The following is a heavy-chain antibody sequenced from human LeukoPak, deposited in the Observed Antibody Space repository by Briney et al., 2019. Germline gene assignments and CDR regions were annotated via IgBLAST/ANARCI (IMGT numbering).Heavy chain of an antibody. CDR2: ISGSGGST. D-gene: IGHD2-2*01. CDR1: GFTVSSYS. J-gene: IGHJ4*02. V-gene: IGHV3-23*01. Sequence: PGGSLRLSCAASGFTVSSYSMSWVRQAPGEGLEWVSGISGSGGSTDYADSVKGRFTISRDNSKNTLYLQMNSLRVEDTAVYYCAKDPGYQVVYCFDYWGQGTLVTVSS. CDR3: AKDPGYQVVYCFDY.